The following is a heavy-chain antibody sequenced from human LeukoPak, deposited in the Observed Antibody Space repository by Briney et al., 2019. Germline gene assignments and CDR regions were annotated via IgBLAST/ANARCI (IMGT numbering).Heavy chain of an antibody. J-gene: IGHJ6*03. CDR3: ARDGEVVAATYYYYYMDV. Sequence: VASVKVSCKASGGTFSSYAISWVRQAPGQGLEWMGRIIPIFGTAHYAQKFQGRVTITTDESTSTAYMELSSLRSEDTAVYYCARDGEVVAATYYYYYMDVWGKGTTVTVSS. V-gene: IGHV1-69*05. D-gene: IGHD2-15*01. CDR1: GGTFSSYA. CDR2: IIPIFGTA.